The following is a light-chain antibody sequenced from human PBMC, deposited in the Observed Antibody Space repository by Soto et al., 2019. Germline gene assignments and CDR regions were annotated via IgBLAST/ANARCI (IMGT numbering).Light chain of an antibody. Sequence: DIQRTQSPSSLSASVGDSATITCLASQSISRYLNWYQQKPGKAPKLLIFSASGLQSGVPSRFSGGGYGTEFTLTISSLQPEDSATYYCQQGYSTPITFGQGTRLE. J-gene: IGKJ5*01. CDR2: SAS. CDR3: QQGYSTPIT. V-gene: IGKV1-39*01. CDR1: QSISRY.